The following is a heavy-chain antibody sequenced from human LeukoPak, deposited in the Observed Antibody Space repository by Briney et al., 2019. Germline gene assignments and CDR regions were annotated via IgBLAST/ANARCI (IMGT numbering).Heavy chain of an antibody. D-gene: IGHD3-22*01. CDR3: ARGYYDSSGYYGTYFQH. J-gene: IGHJ1*01. CDR1: GFTFSSYS. CDR2: ISSSSSYI. V-gene: IGHV3-21*01. Sequence: GGSLRLSCAASGFTFSSYSMNWVRQAPGKGLEWVSSISSSSSYIYYADSVKGRFTISRDNAKNSLYLQMNSLRAEDTAVYYCARGYYDSSGYYGTYFQHWGQGTLVTVSP.